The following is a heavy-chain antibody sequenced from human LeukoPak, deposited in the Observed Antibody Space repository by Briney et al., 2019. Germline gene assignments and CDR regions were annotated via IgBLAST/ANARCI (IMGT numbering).Heavy chain of an antibody. V-gene: IGHV4-59*01. CDR3: ARDISYGPRNN. Sequence: SETLSLPCPVSGGSISSYYWSWIRPPPGKGLEWIGYIYYSGSTNYNPSLKSRVTISVDTSKNQFSLKLSSVTAADTAVYYCARDISYGPRNNWGQGTLVTVSS. CDR1: GGSISSYY. CDR2: IYYSGST. J-gene: IGHJ4*02. D-gene: IGHD5-18*01.